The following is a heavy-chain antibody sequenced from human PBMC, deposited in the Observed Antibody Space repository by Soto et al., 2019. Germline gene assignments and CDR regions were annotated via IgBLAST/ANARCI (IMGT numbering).Heavy chain of an antibody. CDR3: AITEAYYDILTGYAIDY. CDR1: GFTFSDYY. J-gene: IGHJ4*02. V-gene: IGHV3-11*01. D-gene: IGHD3-9*01. Sequence: GGSLRLSCAASGFTFSDYYMSWIRQAPGKGLEWVSYISSSGSTIYYADSVKGRFTISRDSAKNSLYLQMNSLRAEDTAVYYCAITEAYYDILTGYAIDYWGQGTLVTVSS. CDR2: ISSSGSTI.